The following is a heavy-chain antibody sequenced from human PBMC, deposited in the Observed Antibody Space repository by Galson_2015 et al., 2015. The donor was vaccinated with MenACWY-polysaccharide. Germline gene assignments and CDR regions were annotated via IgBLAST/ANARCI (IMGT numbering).Heavy chain of an antibody. D-gene: IGHD1-1*01. CDR2: ISASSSAI. Sequence: SLRLSCAASGFAFSGCSLNWVRQTPGKGLEWVSYISASSSAIYYADSVKGRFTISRDNAKKSLYLQMNSLRDEDTAVYYCALYNWNDKGGALDIWGRGTMVTVSS. V-gene: IGHV3-48*02. CDR1: GFAFSGCS. J-gene: IGHJ3*02. CDR3: ALYNWNDKGGALDI.